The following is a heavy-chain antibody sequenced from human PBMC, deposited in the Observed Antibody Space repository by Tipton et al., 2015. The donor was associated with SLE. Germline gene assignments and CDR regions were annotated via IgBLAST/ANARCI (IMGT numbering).Heavy chain of an antibody. CDR3: ARHDTGSVRFDL. D-gene: IGHD1-14*01. J-gene: IGHJ5*02. CDR2: IYYSGSA. CDR1: GGSISGYY. Sequence: TLSLTCTVSGGSISGYYWGWFRQPPGKGLEWIGYIYYSGSANYNPSLKSRVAISVDMSKNHFSLRLTSVTAADTAVYFCARHDTGSVRFDLWGQGTLVTVSS. V-gene: IGHV4-59*08.